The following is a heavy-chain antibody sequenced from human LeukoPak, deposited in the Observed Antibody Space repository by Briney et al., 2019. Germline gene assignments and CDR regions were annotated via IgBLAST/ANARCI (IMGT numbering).Heavy chain of an antibody. Sequence: SETLSLTCTVSGGSISSHYWSWIRQPPGKGLEWIGYIYYTGSTNYNPSLKSRVTISVDTSKNQFSLRLTSVTAADTAVYYCARGGPSADSYGYYFDYWGQGTLVPVSS. CDR1: GGSISSHY. J-gene: IGHJ4*02. D-gene: IGHD5-18*01. V-gene: IGHV4-59*11. CDR3: ARGGPSADSYGYYFDY. CDR2: IYYTGST.